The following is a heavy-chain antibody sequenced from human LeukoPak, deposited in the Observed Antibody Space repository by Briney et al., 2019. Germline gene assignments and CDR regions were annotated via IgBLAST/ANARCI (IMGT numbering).Heavy chain of an antibody. D-gene: IGHD4-17*01. Sequence: GGSLRFSCAASGFTFSSYAMHWVRQAPGKGLEWVAVISYDGSNKYYADSVKGRFTISRDNSKNTLYLQMNSLRAEDTAVYYCTVFGDSNHWGQGTLVTVSS. CDR1: GFTFSSYA. V-gene: IGHV3-30-3*01. CDR3: TVFGDSNH. CDR2: ISYDGSNK. J-gene: IGHJ5*02.